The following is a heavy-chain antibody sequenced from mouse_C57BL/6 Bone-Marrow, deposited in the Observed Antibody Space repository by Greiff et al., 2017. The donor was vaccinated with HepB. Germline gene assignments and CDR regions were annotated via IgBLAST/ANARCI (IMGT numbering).Heavy chain of an antibody. CDR3: TRGGITTVVAPRFAY. J-gene: IGHJ3*01. CDR1: GYTFTDYE. D-gene: IGHD1-1*01. Sequence: VQLQESGAELVRPGASVTLSCKASGYTFTDYEMHWVKQTPVHGLEWIGAIDPETGGTAYNQKFKGKAILTADKSSSTAYMELRSLTSEDSAVYYCTRGGITTVVAPRFAYWGQGTLVTVSA. V-gene: IGHV1-15*01. CDR2: IDPETGGT.